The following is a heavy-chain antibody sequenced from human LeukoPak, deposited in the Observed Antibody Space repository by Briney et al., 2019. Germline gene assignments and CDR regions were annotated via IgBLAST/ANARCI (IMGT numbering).Heavy chain of an antibody. Sequence: QPGGSLRLSCVVSGFTVSSNYMSWVRQAPGKGLEWVAVIWYDGSNKYYADSVKGRFTISRDDSKNTLYLQMNSLRAEDTAVYYCARDSSIAVNWFDPWGQGTLVTVSS. V-gene: IGHV3-33*08. CDR2: IWYDGSNK. D-gene: IGHD6-19*01. CDR1: GFTVSSNY. CDR3: ARDSSIAVNWFDP. J-gene: IGHJ5*02.